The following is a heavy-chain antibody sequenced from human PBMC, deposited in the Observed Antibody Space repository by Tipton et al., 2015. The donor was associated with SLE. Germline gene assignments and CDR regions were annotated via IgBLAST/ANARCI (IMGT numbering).Heavy chain of an antibody. Sequence: GSLRLSCAASGFTFSSYSMNWVRQAPGKGLEWVSYITSSSSITDYADSVKGRFTISRDNAKNSLYLQMNSLRVEDTAPYYCASGGDYGDYEYFQHWGQGTLVSVSS. CDR3: ASGGDYGDYEYFQH. CDR1: GFTFSSYS. D-gene: IGHD4-17*01. V-gene: IGHV3-48*01. CDR2: ITSSSSIT. J-gene: IGHJ1*01.